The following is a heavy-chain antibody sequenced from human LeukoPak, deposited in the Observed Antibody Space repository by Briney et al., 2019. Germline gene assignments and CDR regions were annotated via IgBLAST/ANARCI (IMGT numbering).Heavy chain of an antibody. CDR2: IIPMFGTA. CDR3: ARDSYDYGAPFDY. Sequence: SVKVSCKASGGTFISYGLSWVRQAPGQGLEWMGGIIPMFGTANYAQKFQGRITITADKSTSTAYMELSSLRPEDTAVYFCARDSYDYGAPFDYWGQGTLVTVSS. D-gene: IGHD4-17*01. V-gene: IGHV1-69*06. CDR1: GGTFISYG. J-gene: IGHJ4*02.